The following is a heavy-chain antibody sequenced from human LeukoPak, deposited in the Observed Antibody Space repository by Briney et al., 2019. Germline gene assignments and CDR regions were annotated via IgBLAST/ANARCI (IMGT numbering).Heavy chain of an antibody. J-gene: IGHJ2*01. Sequence: PGKSLRLSCAVSGFTFSSFPFPWVRQAPGKGLEWVAAISTDGSYKYHGDSVKGRFTISRDNPMNTLYLQMNGLRPDGTAVYYCARSLIPGRWYFDLWGRGTLVTVSS. CDR1: GFTFSSFP. V-gene: IGHV3-30*04. CDR2: ISTDGSYK. CDR3: ARSLIPGRWYFDL. D-gene: IGHD3-16*01.